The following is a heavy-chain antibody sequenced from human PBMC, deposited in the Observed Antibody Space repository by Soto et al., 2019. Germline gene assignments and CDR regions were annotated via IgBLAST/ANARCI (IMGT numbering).Heavy chain of an antibody. CDR3: AGDGRGVAGASRAFET. Sequence: LRLSSPASGFAFSSFRLNWGRQAPGKGLEWLSYISSSSNIIYYADSVKRRFTISRDNPKNSLYLQMNSLGDEDTAVYYCAGDGRGVAGASRAFETWGQGTMVTVSS. V-gene: IGHV3-48*02. CDR2: ISSSSNII. CDR1: GFAFSSFR. J-gene: IGHJ3*02. D-gene: IGHD6-19*01.